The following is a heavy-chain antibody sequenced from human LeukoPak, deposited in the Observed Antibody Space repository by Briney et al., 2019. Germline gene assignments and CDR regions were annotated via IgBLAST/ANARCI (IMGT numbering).Heavy chain of an antibody. CDR2: IRYDGSNK. Sequence: GGSLRLSCAASGFTFSSYGMHWVRQAPGKGPEWVAFIRYDGSNKYYADSVKGRFTISRDNSKNTLYLQMNSLRAEDTAVYYCAKDSASGYSSGWYSYDYYYYYMDVWGKGTTVTVSS. D-gene: IGHD6-19*01. CDR1: GFTFSSYG. V-gene: IGHV3-30*02. J-gene: IGHJ6*03. CDR3: AKDSASGYSSGWYSYDYYYYYMDV.